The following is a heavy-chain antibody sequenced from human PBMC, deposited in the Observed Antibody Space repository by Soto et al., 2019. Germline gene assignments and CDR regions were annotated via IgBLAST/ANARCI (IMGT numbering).Heavy chain of an antibody. J-gene: IGHJ4*02. CDR2: IRSKANSDAT. Sequence: EVQLVESGGGLVQPGGSLKLSCAASGFTFSGSAMHWVRQAPGKGLEWVGRIRSKANSDATVYAASVKGRFTISRDDSKNTAYLQMNSLKTEDPAVYYCTTPSINYDILTDYFNYWGQGSLVTVSS. V-gene: IGHV3-73*02. D-gene: IGHD3-9*01. CDR1: GFTFSGSA. CDR3: TTPSINYDILTDYFNY.